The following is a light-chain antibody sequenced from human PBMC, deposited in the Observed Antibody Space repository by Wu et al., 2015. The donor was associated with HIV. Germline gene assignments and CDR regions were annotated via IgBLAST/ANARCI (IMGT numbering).Light chain of an antibody. J-gene: IGKJ2*03. CDR2: GAS. Sequence: EIVLTQSPATLSLSPGERAALSCRASQSLSNNFAWYQQKPDQAPRLLIYGASTRATGIPARFNGSGSGTEFTLTISSLQSEDFAIYYCHQYNNWPYSFGQGTKLEIK. V-gene: IGKV3-15*01. CDR3: HQYNNWPYS. CDR1: QSLSNN.